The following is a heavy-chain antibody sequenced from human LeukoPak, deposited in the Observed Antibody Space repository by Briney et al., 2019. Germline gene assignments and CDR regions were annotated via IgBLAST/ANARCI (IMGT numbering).Heavy chain of an antibody. CDR1: GFTFGSYG. V-gene: IGHV3-23*01. D-gene: IGHD3-9*01. Sequence: GETLRLSCAASGFTFGSYGMSWIRQTPGKGLEWVSLISGSGGITNYADSVKGRFTISRDSSTNTVYLQMNSLRVEDSAVYYCAKGTFDWLLFYYFDYWGQGTLVTVSS. J-gene: IGHJ4*02. CDR2: ISGSGGIT. CDR3: AKGTFDWLLFYYFDY.